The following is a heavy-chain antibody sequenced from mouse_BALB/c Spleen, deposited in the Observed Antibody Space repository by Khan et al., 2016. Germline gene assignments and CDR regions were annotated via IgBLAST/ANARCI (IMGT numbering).Heavy chain of an antibody. V-gene: IGHV10-1*02. CDR1: GFTFNTYA. D-gene: IGHD2-1*01. CDR3: VRHGGGNYLYAMDY. J-gene: IGHJ4*01. CDR2: IRSKSNNYAT. Sequence: EVKLEVSGGGLVQPKGSLKLSCAASGFTFNTYAMNWVRQAPGKGLEWVARIRSKSNNYATYYADSVKDRFTISRDDSQSMLYLQMNNLKTEDTAMYYCVRHGGGNYLYAMDYWGQGTSVTVSS.